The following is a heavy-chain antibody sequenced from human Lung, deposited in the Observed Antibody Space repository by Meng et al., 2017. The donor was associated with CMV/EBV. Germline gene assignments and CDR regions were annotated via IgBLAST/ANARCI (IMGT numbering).Heavy chain of an antibody. Sequence: RRPQEPGPGVVKPSETLSLTCSVSDGAITNRNSYWDWIRQPPGKGLEWIGSIYYTGLTYKNPSLKSRVTISVDTSKNQFSLTLTSVTAADTAVYYCAGEHTTSGPPYNWFDPWGQGTLVTVSS. D-gene: IGHD2/OR15-2a*01. CDR1: DGAITNRNSY. J-gene: IGHJ5*02. CDR2: IYYTGLT. CDR3: AGEHTTSGPPYNWFDP. V-gene: IGHV4-39*07.